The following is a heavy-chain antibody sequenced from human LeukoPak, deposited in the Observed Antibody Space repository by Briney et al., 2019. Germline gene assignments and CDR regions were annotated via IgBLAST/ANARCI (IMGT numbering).Heavy chain of an antibody. CDR2: IPYDGSNK. CDR1: GFTFSTYA. D-gene: IGHD4-23*01. V-gene: IGHV3-30*04. J-gene: IGHJ4*02. Sequence: GGSLRLSCAASGFTFSTYAMHWVRQAPGKGLEWVAVIPYDGSNKYYADSVKGRFTISRENSKNRLYLQMNSLRAEDAAVYYCARAEGYGGELDSWGQGTLVTVSS. CDR3: ARAEGYGGELDS.